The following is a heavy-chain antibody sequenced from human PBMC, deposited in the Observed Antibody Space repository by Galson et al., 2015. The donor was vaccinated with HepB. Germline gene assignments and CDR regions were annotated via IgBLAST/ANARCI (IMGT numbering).Heavy chain of an antibody. CDR3: ARDRSCSNGVCKPAAFDV. Sequence: SLRLPCAASGFTFSGYWMHWVRQAPGKGLVWVSRVNADGSSTNYADSVKGRFTLSRDNAKNTLYVQMNSLRAEDTAVYYCARDRSCSNGVCKPAAFDVWGQGTMVTVSS. V-gene: IGHV3-74*01. D-gene: IGHD2-8*01. CDR1: GFTFSGYW. CDR2: VNADGSST. J-gene: IGHJ3*01.